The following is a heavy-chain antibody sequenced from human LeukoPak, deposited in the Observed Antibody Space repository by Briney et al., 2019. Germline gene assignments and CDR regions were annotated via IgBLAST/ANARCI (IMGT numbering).Heavy chain of an antibody. D-gene: IGHD3-22*01. CDR2: ISDSGGRT. CDR3: AKRGVVIRVILVGFHKEAYYFDS. J-gene: IGHJ4*02. CDR1: GITVSNYG. V-gene: IGHV3-23*01. Sequence: GGSLRLSCAVSGITVSNYGMSWVRQAPGKGLEWVAGISDSGGRTKYADSVKGRFTISRDNPKNTLYLQMNSLRVEDTAVYFCAKRGVVIRVILVGFHKEAYYFDSWGQGALVTVSS.